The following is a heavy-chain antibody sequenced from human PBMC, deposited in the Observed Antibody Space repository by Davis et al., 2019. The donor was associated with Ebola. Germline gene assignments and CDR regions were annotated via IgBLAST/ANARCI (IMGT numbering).Heavy chain of an antibody. Sequence: GGSLRLSCAASGFTFNKYWMTWVRQAPGKGLEWLANIKHDGSETYYVDSVKGRFTISRDNAKNSLYLQMNSLRAEDTAVYYCARRGYSALDWGQGTLVTVSS. J-gene: IGHJ4*02. CDR1: GFTFNKYW. CDR3: ARRGYSALD. D-gene: IGHD5-12*01. V-gene: IGHV3-7*03. CDR2: IKHDGSET.